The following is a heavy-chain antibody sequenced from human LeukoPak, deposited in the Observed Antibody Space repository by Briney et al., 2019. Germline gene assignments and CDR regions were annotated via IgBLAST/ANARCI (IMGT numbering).Heavy chain of an antibody. CDR2: VYSDGST. CDR3: ARDEGYCSRTSCYGASKGMDV. Sequence: GGSLRLSCAASGFTVGNNYLSWVRQAPRKGLEWVSGVYSDGSTSYADSVKGRLTISRDSSRNALYLQMNSLRAEDTAVYYCARDEGYCSRTSCYGASKGMDVWGQGTAVIVSS. J-gene: IGHJ6*02. V-gene: IGHV3-53*01. CDR1: GFTVGNNY. D-gene: IGHD2-2*01.